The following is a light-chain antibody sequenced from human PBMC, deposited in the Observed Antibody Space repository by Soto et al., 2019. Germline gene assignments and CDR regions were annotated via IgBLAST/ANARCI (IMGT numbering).Light chain of an antibody. CDR1: SSDADDYNY. CDR2: DVS. Sequence: QSALTQPRSVSGSPGQSVTISCTGTSSDADDYNYVSWFQQHPGKAPKLMIYDVSERPSGVPDRFSGSKSGNTASLTISGLHAEDEADYYCCSYRGTFYVFGTGTKLTVL. J-gene: IGLJ1*01. V-gene: IGLV2-11*01. CDR3: CSYRGTFYV.